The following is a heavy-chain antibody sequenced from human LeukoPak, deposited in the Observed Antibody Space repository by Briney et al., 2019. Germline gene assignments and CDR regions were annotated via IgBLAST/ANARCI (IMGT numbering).Heavy chain of an antibody. Sequence: ASVKVSCKASGYTFTGYYMHWVRQAPGQGLEWMGRINPNSGGANYAQKFQGRVTMARDTSISTAYMELSRLRSDYTAVYYCARDGYSSSWEDVYWGQGTLVTVSS. D-gene: IGHD6-13*01. CDR1: GYTFTGYY. CDR2: INPNSGGA. V-gene: IGHV1-2*06. CDR3: ARDGYSSSWEDVY. J-gene: IGHJ4*02.